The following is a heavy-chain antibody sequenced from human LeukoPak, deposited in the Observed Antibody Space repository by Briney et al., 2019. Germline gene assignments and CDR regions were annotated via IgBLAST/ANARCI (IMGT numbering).Heavy chain of an antibody. V-gene: IGHV3-7*01. J-gene: IGHJ4*02. CDR3: ARGAGVFFDN. CDR2: IKEDGSEN. Sequence: GGSLRLSCEASRLTISSYGMTWLRQAPGKGLEWVAYIKEDGSENFYVGSVKGRFTISRDNARKSVYLQMNSLRVEDTAVYYCARGAGVFFDNWGQGTVVTVSS. CDR1: RLTISSYG. D-gene: IGHD3-10*01.